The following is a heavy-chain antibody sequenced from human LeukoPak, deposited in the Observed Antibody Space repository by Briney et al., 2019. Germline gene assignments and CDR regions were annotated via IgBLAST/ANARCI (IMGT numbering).Heavy chain of an antibody. CDR2: IYHSGST. D-gene: IGHD3-22*01. V-gene: IGHV4-30-2*01. J-gene: IGHJ4*02. CDR1: GGSISGGGYS. Sequence: SETLSLTCAVSGGSISGGGYSWSWIRQPPGKGLEWIGYIYHSGSTYYNPSLKSRVTISVDRSKNQFSLKLSSVTAADTAVYYCARGRVYYDSSGYYWDYFDYWGQGTLVTVSS. CDR3: ARGRVYYDSSGYYWDYFDY.